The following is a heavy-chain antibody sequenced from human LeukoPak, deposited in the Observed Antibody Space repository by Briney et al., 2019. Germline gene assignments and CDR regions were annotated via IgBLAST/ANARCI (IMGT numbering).Heavy chain of an antibody. CDR1: GFIFNHYW. Sequence: GGSLRLYCAASGFIFNHYWMHWIRQVPGKGLVWASRLNSDGSRTTYARSVKCRFTISRDNDKNTLYLQMNSLRAEDTAVYYCASGPLGRSWTGFDYWGQGTLVTVSS. V-gene: IGHV3-74*03. CDR2: LNSDGSRT. D-gene: IGHD6-13*01. J-gene: IGHJ4*02. CDR3: ASGPLGRSWTGFDY.